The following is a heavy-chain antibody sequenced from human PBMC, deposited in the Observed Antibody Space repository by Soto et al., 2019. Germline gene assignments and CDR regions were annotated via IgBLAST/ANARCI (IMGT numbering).Heavy chain of an antibody. CDR3: ARAFYGMDV. V-gene: IGHV2-70*04. Sequence: SGPTLVNPTQTLTLTCTVSGFSLSGSGMRVTWIRQPPGKALEWLARIDWEDTKLYSTSLKTRLTISKDTSKNQVVLTMTNVDPADTGTYYCARAFYGMDVWGQGTTVTVS. CDR1: GFSLSGSGMR. CDR2: IDWEDTK. J-gene: IGHJ6*02.